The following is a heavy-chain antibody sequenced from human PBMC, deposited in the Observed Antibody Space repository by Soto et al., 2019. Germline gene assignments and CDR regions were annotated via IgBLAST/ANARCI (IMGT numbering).Heavy chain of an antibody. J-gene: IGHJ5*02. V-gene: IGHV4-30-4*01. D-gene: IGHD6-6*01. CDR1: GGSISSGDYY. CDR2: IYYSGST. CDR3: ARESISREIWFDP. Sequence: TLSLTCTVSGGSISSGDYYWSWIRQPPGKGLEWIGYIYYSGSTYYNPSLKSRVTISVDTSKNQFSLKLSSVTAADTAVYYCARESISREIWFDPWGQGTLVTVSS.